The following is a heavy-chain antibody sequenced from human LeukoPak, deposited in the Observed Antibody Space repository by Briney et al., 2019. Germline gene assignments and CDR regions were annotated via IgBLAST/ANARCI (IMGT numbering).Heavy chain of an antibody. V-gene: IGHV3-23*01. Sequence: GGSLRLSCVASGYSFSPYWMSWVRQAPGKGLEWVSTDGGSGGSVYYADSVKGRFTISRDNSKNTLYLQMNSLRAEDTAVYYCAKGVSGSYFGYWGQGTLVAVSS. CDR1: GYSFSPYW. CDR2: DGGSGGSV. D-gene: IGHD1-26*01. CDR3: AKGVSGSYFGY. J-gene: IGHJ4*02.